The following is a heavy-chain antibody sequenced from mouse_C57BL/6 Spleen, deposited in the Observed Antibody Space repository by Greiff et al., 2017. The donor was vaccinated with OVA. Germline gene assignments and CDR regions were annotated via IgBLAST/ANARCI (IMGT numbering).Heavy chain of an antibody. V-gene: IGHV5-9*01. D-gene: IGHD3-3*01. CDR1: GFTFSSYT. J-gene: IGHJ2*01. CDR2: ISGGGGNT. Sequence: DVQLVESGGGLVKPGGSLKLSCAASGFTFSSYTMSWVRQTPEKRLEWVATISGGGGNTYYPDSVKGRFTISRDNAKNTLYLQMSSLRSEDTALYYCARQPGLGLSYYCDYWGQGTTLTVSS. CDR3: ARQPGLGLSYYCDY.